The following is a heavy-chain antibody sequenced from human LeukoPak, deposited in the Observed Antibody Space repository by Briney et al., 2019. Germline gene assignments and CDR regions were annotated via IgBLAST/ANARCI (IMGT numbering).Heavy chain of an antibody. J-gene: IGHJ5*02. CDR2: INHSGST. CDR3: ARREIYYGSGSYYDWFDP. D-gene: IGHD3-10*01. Sequence: PSETLSLTCAVYGGSFSGYYWSWIRQPPGKGLEWIGEINHSGSTNYYPSLKSRVTISVDTSKNQFSLKLSSVTAADTAVYYCARREIYYGSGSYYDWFDPWGQGTLVTVSS. V-gene: IGHV4-34*01. CDR1: GGSFSGYY.